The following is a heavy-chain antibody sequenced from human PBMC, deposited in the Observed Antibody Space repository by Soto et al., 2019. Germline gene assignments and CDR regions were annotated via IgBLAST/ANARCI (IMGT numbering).Heavy chain of an antibody. CDR1: GFTVSNNY. J-gene: IGHJ1*01. D-gene: IGHD6-13*01. Sequence: DVQLEESGGGLIQPGGSLRLSCAVSGFTVSNNYMTWVRQAPGKGLEWVSLIYSSGGTKYADSVRGRFTISRDNSKNTLYLQMNSLKVDDTAVYYCARDPPGIAASGIYNWGPGTLVTVSS. CDR2: IYSSGGT. CDR3: ARDPPGIAASGIYN. V-gene: IGHV3-53*01.